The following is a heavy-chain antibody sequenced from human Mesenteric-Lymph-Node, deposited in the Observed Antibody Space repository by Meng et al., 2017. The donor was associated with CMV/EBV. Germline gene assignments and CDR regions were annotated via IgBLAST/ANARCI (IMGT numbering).Heavy chain of an antibody. CDR1: GFSFSTYG. CDR2: IRYDGSNK. D-gene: IGHD6-6*01. V-gene: IGHV3-30*02. Sequence: GRSLKISCAASGFSFSTYGMHWVRQAPGKGLEWVAFIRYDGSNKEYADSVKGRFTISRDNSKNTLYLQMNSLRAEDTAVYYCTTSSSSVYWGQGTLVTVSS. CDR3: TTSSSSVY. J-gene: IGHJ4*02.